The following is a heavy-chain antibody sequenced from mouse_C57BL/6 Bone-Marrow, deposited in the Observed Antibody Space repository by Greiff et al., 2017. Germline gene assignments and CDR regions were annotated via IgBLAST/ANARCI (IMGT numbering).Heavy chain of an antibody. J-gene: IGHJ4*01. CDR2: ISGGGGNT. V-gene: IGHV5-9*01. Sequence: EVQVVESGGGLVKPGGSLKLSCAASGFTFSSYTMSWVRQTPETRLEWVATISGGGGNTYYPDSVKGRFTISRDNAKNTLYLQMSSLRSEDTALYYCARKGLLGAMDYWGQGTSVTVSS. CDR3: ARKGLLGAMDY. D-gene: IGHD1-1*01. CDR1: GFTFSSYT.